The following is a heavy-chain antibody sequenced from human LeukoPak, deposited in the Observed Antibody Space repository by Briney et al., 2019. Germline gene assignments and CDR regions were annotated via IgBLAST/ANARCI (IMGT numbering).Heavy chain of an antibody. D-gene: IGHD3-10*01. Sequence: SETLSLTCTVSGGSISSGGYYWSWIRQHPGKGLEWIGYIYYSGSTYYNPSLKSRVTISVDTSKNQFSLKLSSVTAADTAVYYCARVYYYGSGSNKSGLGYWGQGTLVTVSS. CDR1: GGSISSGGYY. CDR3: ARVYYYGSGSNKSGLGY. CDR2: IYYSGST. J-gene: IGHJ4*02. V-gene: IGHV4-31*03.